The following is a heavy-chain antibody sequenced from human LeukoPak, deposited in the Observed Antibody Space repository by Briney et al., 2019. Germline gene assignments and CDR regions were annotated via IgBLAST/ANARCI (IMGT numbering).Heavy chain of an antibody. D-gene: IGHD3-16*02. CDR1: GFTFDDYA. CDR3: AKDSGRISLPPTTAFDY. CDR2: ISWNSGSI. V-gene: IGHV3-9*01. J-gene: IGHJ4*02. Sequence: GRSLRLSCAASGFTFDDYAMHWVRQAPGKGLEWVSGISWNSGSIGYADSVKGRFTISRDNAKNSLYLQMNSLRAEDTALYYCAKDSGRISLPPTTAFDYWGQGTLVTVSS.